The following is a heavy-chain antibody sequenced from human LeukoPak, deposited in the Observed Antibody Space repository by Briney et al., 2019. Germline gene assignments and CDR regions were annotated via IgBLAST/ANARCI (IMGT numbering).Heavy chain of an antibody. D-gene: IGHD5-18*01. CDR3: ARSGYSYGYTFDY. J-gene: IGHJ4*02. CDR2: IYPGDSDT. V-gene: IGHV5-51*01. CDR1: GYRFTSYW. Sequence: RGESLKISCKGSGYRFTSYWIGWVRQMPGKGLEWMGIIYPGDSDTRYSPSFQGQVTISADKSISTAYLQWSSLKASDTAMYYCARSGYSYGYTFDYWGQGTLVTVSS.